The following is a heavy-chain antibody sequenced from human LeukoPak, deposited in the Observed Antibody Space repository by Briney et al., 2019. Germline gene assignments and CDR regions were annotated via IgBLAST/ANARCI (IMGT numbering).Heavy chain of an antibody. V-gene: IGHV4-61*02. CDR1: GGSISSGSYY. D-gene: IGHD6-19*01. J-gene: IGHJ4*02. CDR3: ARAPAGAVAGNFDY. Sequence: PSQTLSLTCTVSGGSISSGSYYWSWIRQPAGKGLEWIGRIYTSGSTNYNPSLKSRVTISVDTSKNQFSLKLSSVTAADTAVYYCARAPAGAVAGNFDYWGQGTLVTVSS. CDR2: IYTSGST.